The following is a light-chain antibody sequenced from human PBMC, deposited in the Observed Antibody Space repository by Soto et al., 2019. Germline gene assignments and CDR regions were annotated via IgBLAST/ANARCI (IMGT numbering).Light chain of an antibody. CDR2: EVT. CDR1: SSDVGTYNY. CDR3: SSYSSTTTLL. Sequence: QSALTQPASVSGSPGQSITISCTETSSDVGTYNYVSWYQQHPGKAPKLMIYEVTNRPSGVSNRFSGSKSGNTASLTISGLQAEDGADYYCSSYSSTTTLLFGGGTKLTVL. J-gene: IGLJ3*02. V-gene: IGLV2-14*01.